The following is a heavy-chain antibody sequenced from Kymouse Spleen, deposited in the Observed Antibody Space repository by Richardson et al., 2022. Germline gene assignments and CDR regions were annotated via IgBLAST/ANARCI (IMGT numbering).Heavy chain of an antibody. CDR3: ARQRDITGTTSFDY. D-gene: IGHD1-7*01. Sequence: QLQLQESGPGLVKPSETLSLTCTVSGGSISSSSYYWGWIRQPPGKGLEWIGSIYYSGSTYYNPSLKSRVTISVDTSKNQFSLKLSSVTAADTAVYYCARQRDITGTTSFDYWGQGTLVTVSS. CDR2: IYYSGST. CDR1: GGSISSSSYY. V-gene: IGHV4-39*01. J-gene: IGHJ4*02.